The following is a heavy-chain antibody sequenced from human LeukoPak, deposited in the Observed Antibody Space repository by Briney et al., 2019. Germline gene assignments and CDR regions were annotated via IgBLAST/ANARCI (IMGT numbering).Heavy chain of an antibody. V-gene: IGHV1-69*13. D-gene: IGHD2-21*02. CDR2: IIPIYNPV. CDR3: AREPLGCGGDCHFDY. Sequence: SVKVSCKTSGGTFSSYAFSWMRQAPGQGLEWVGRIIPIYNPVDYTQRFQGRVTVTADESTNTVYLELSSLRYDDTAVYYCAREPLGCGGDCHFDYWGQGTLVTVSS. J-gene: IGHJ4*02. CDR1: GGTFSSYA.